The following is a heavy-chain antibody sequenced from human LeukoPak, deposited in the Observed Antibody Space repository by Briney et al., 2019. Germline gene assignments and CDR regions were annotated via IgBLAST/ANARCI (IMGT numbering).Heavy chain of an antibody. CDR2: IYYSGST. J-gene: IGHJ3*02. CDR3: AALDIVATIFGLDAFDI. D-gene: IGHD5-12*01. CDR1: GGSISSYY. Sequence: SETLSLTCTVSGGSISSYYWSWIRQPPGKGLEWIGYIYYSGSTSYNPSLKSRVTISVDTSKNQFSLKLSSVTAADTAVYYCAALDIVATIFGLDAFDIWGQGTMVTVSS. V-gene: IGHV4-59*01.